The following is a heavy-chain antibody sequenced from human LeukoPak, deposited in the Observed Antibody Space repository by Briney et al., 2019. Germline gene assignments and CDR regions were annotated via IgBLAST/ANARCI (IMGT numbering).Heavy chain of an antibody. V-gene: IGHV1-69*05. CDR1: GGTFSSYA. D-gene: IGHD6-25*01. CDR2: IIPIFGTA. CDR3: ATSQGRIAASPNGGVYYFDY. Sequence: ASVKVSCKASGGTFSSYAISWVRQAPGQGLEWMGGIIPIFGTANNAQKFQGRVTITTDESTSTAYMELSSLRSEDTAVYYCATSQGRIAASPNGGVYYFDYWGQGTLVTVSS. J-gene: IGHJ4*02.